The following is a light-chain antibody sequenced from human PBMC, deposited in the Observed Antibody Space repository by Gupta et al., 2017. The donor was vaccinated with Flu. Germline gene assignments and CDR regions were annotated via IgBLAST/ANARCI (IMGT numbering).Light chain of an antibody. V-gene: IGKV2-28*01. CDR1: QSRLHSNGYTN. Sequence: EIVLTQSPLSLPVSPGEPASIDCRSRQSRLHSNGYTNLDWYLQKFGQTPQLLMYLVSRRVSGLPDRFSGSGSGTHFTRKISKVKAEDVGVYYCTQSLQAPRTFGEGTRVEI. J-gene: IGKJ4*02. CDR3: TQSLQAPRT. CDR2: LVS.